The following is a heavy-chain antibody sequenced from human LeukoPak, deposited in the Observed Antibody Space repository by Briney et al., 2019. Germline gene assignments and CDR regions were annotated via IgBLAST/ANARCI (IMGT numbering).Heavy chain of an antibody. CDR2: IIPIFGTA. CDR3: ASSPSGSDYFDY. J-gene: IGHJ4*02. CDR1: GATFSSYA. V-gene: IGHV1-69*05. Sequence: SVKLSCKASGATFSSYAISWVRQAPRQPLEWMRGIIPIFGTANYAQKFQGRVTITTDESTSTAYMELSSLRSEDTAVYYCASSPSGSDYFDYWGQGTLVTVSS. D-gene: IGHD6-19*01.